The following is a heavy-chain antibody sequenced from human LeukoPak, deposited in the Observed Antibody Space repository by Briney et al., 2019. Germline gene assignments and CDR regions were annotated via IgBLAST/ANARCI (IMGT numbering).Heavy chain of an antibody. CDR1: EFTFSSYE. CDR3: ARAHLYYYYGMDV. V-gene: IGHV3-48*03. CDR2: ISSSGTSI. Sequence: GGSLRLSCAASEFTFSSYEMKWVRQAPGKGLEWVSYISSSGTSIYYADSVKGRLTISRDNAKNSLYLQMNSLRAEDTAVYYCARAHLYYYYGMDVWGQGTTVT. J-gene: IGHJ6*01.